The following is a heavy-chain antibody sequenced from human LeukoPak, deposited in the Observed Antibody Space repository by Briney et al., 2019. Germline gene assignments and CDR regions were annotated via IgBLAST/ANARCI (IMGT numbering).Heavy chain of an antibody. CDR1: GGSISSLY. D-gene: IGHD3-16*01. Sequence: PSETLSLTCTVSGGSISSLYWSWIRQPPGKGLEWIGYIYSSGSTKYNPSLKSRVTISVDTSKNQFSLKLSSVTAADTAVYYCARGRAYGVMFPFDYWGQGTLVTVSS. J-gene: IGHJ4*02. CDR3: ARGRAYGVMFPFDY. V-gene: IGHV4-59*11. CDR2: IYSSGST.